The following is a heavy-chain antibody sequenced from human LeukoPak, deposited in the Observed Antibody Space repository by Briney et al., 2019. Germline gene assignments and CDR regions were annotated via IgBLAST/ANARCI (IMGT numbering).Heavy chain of an antibody. V-gene: IGHV1-46*01. CDR2: INPSGGST. CDR3: ARDLAYSSSSGYYYYYYYMDV. J-gene: IGHJ6*03. CDR1: GYTFTSYY. D-gene: IGHD6-6*01. Sequence: GASVKVSCKASGYTFTSYYMHWVRQAPGQGLEWMGIINPSGGSTSYAQKFQGRVTMTRDMSTSTVYMELSSLRSEDTAVYYCARDLAYSSSSGYYYYYYYMDVWGKGTTVTVSS.